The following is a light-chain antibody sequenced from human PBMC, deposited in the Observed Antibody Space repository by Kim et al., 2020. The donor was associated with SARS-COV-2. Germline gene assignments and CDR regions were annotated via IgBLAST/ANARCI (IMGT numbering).Light chain of an antibody. Sequence: SLSPAKSATLSCRASHSISSYLAWYQQKPGQAPRLLIFDASNRATGIPARFSGSGSGTDFVLTISSLEPEDSAVYHCQQRSDWPLTFGGGTKLEI. CDR3: QQRSDWPLT. CDR1: HSISSY. J-gene: IGKJ4*01. CDR2: DAS. V-gene: IGKV3-11*01.